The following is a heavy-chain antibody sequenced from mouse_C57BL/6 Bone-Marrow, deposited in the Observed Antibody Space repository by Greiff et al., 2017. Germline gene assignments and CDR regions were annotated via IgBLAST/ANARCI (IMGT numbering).Heavy chain of an antibody. Sequence: QVTLKECGPGILQPSQTLSLTCSFSGFSLSTFGMGVGWIRQPSGKGLEWLAHIWWDDDKYYNPALKSRLTISKDTSKNQVFLKIANVDTADTATYYCARAHYYGSSYGFAYWGQGTLVTVSA. CDR3: ARAHYYGSSYGFAY. J-gene: IGHJ3*01. V-gene: IGHV8-8*01. CDR1: GFSLSTFGMG. CDR2: IWWDDDK. D-gene: IGHD1-1*01.